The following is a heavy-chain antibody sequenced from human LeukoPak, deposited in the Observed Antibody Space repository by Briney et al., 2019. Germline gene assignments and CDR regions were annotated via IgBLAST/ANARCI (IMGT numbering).Heavy chain of an antibody. CDR1: GGSISSYY. Sequence: SETLSLTCTVSGGSISSYYWSWIRQPPGKGLEWIGYIYYSGTTNYNPTLKSRVTISVDTSKNQFSLKLSSVTAADTAVYYCARDAYGDYDYWGQGTLVTVSS. V-gene: IGHV4-59*12. CDR2: IYYSGTT. J-gene: IGHJ4*02. CDR3: ARDAYGDYDY. D-gene: IGHD4-17*01.